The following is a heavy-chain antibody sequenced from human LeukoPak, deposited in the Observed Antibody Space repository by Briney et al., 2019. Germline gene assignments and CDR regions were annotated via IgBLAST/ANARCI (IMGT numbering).Heavy chain of an antibody. V-gene: IGHV4-4*07. CDR1: GGSISSYY. J-gene: IGHJ3*02. Sequence: SETLSLTCTVSGGSISSYYWSWIRQPAGKGLEWIGRIYTSGSTNYNPSLKSRVTISLDTSRNQFSLKLNSVTAADTAVYYCAKSNGYGLVDIWGQGTMVTVSS. CDR3: AKSNGYGLVDI. D-gene: IGHD3-10*01. CDR2: IYTSGST.